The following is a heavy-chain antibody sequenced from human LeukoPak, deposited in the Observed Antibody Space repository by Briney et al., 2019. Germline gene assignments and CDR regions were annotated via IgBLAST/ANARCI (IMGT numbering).Heavy chain of an antibody. CDR1: GFTFSTYA. V-gene: IGHV3-23*01. CDR3: AKRWDASTWYIDY. D-gene: IGHD6-13*01. Sequence: GGSLRLSCAASGFTFSTYAMSWVRQAPGMGLEWVSAISGSGGSTFYADSVKGRFTISRDNSKNTLYLQMNSLRAEDTAVFFCAKRWDASTWYIDYWGQGTLVTVSS. CDR2: ISGSGGST. J-gene: IGHJ4*02.